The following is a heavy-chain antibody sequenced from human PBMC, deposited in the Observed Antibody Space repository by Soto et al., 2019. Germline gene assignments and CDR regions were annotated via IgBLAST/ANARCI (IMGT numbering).Heavy chain of an antibody. CDR2: MSHSGGT. D-gene: IGHD1-1*01. CDR3: ARVERGTATTVVDAFDI. V-gene: IGHV4-34*01. J-gene: IGHJ3*02. Sequence: QVQLQQWGAGLLKPSETLSLTCAVYGGFVSSGSYYWSWIRQPPGKGLEWIGEMSHSGGTHFNPSRKSRVTIPLDTSKNQFSLKMSSVTAADTALYYCARVERGTATTVVDAFDIWGPGTMVTVSS. CDR1: GGFVSSGSYY.